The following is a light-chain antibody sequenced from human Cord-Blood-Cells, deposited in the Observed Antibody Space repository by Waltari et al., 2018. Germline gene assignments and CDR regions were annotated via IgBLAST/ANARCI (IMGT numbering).Light chain of an antibody. V-gene: IGKV3-11*01. CDR1: QSVSSY. CDR3: QQRSNWPWT. J-gene: IGKJ1*01. Sequence: VFTQSPATLSLSQEERATLSCRASQSVSSYLAWYQQKPGQAPRLLIYDASNRATGIPARFSGSGSGTDFTLTISSLEPEDFAVYYCQQRSNWPWTFGQGTKVEIK. CDR2: DAS.